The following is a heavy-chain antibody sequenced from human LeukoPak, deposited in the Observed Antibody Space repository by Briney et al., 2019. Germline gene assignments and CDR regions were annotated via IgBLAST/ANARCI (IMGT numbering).Heavy chain of an antibody. CDR3: VRYDFWSGYHGY. CDR2: IYYSGST. Sequence: SETLSLTCVVYGVSFSGHYWSWIRQPPGKGLEWIGYIYYSGSTNYNPSLKSRVTISVDTSKNQFSLKLSSVTAADTAVYYCVRYDFWSGYHGYWGQGTLVTVSS. CDR1: GVSFSGHY. J-gene: IGHJ4*02. V-gene: IGHV4-59*11. D-gene: IGHD3-3*01.